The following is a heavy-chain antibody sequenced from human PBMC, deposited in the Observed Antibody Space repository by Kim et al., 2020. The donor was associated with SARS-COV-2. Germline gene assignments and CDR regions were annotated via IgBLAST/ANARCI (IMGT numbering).Heavy chain of an antibody. CDR3: ARGEVYYFDY. D-gene: IGHD1-26*01. V-gene: IGHV6-1*01. CDR2: YN. J-gene: IGHJ4*02. Sequence: YNAYAVSVKSRIAITPDTSKNQFSLQLNSVTPEDTAVYYCARGEVYYFDYWGQGTLVTVSS.